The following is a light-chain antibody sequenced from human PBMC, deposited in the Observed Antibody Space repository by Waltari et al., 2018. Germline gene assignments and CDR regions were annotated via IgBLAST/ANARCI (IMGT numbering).Light chain of an antibody. Sequence: QSALTQPASVSGTPGQSITISCTGTTSDVGNYDLVSWYQQHPGKAPKLLICEVNKRPSGVSSRFSGSKSCNTASLTISGLQAEDEADFYCCSYAGLGTYVFGSGTKVTVL. CDR2: EVN. CDR3: CSYAGLGTYV. CDR1: TSDVGNYDL. V-gene: IGLV2-23*02. J-gene: IGLJ1*01.